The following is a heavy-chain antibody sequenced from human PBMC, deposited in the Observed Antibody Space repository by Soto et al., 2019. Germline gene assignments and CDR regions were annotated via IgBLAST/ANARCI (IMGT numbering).Heavy chain of an antibody. D-gene: IGHD2-15*01. V-gene: IGHV4-59*01. CDR1: GGSISSYY. CDR3: ARGSINCSGGSCYSIYDY. CDR2: IYYSGST. Sequence: PSETLSLTCTVSGGSISSYYWSWIRQPPGKGLEWIGYIYYSGSTNYNPSLKSRVTISVDTSKNQFSLKLSSVTAADTAVYYCARGSINCSGGSCYSIYDYWGQGTLVTVSS. J-gene: IGHJ4*02.